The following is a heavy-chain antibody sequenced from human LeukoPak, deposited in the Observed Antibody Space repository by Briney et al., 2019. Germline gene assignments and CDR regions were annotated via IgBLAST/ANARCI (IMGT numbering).Heavy chain of an antibody. J-gene: IGHJ4*02. CDR2: INHSGST. D-gene: IGHD4-17*01. V-gene: IGHV4-34*01. Sequence: SETLSLTCAVYGGSFSGYYWSWIRQPPGKGLEWIGEINHSGSTNYNPSLKSRVTISVDTSKNQFSLKLSSVTAADTAVYYCARGGGYGEDYWGQGTLVTVSS. CDR3: ARGGGYGEDY. CDR1: GGSFSGYY.